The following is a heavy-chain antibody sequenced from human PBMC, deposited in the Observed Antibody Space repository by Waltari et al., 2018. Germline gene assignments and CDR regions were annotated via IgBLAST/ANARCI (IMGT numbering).Heavy chain of an antibody. V-gene: IGHV4-34*01. J-gene: IGHJ4*02. CDR1: GGSLSGYY. CDR2: VNYGGTT. CDR3: AKQVAGSGWYVG. D-gene: IGHD6-19*01. Sequence: QVRLQQWGAGLLKPSETLSLTCVVSGGSLSGYYWSWISQPQGKGLEWSGEVNYGGTTNYNPSLKSRITVSKYTSNNQFSLNLSSVTAADTADYYCAKQVAGSGWYVGWGQGTLVSVSS.